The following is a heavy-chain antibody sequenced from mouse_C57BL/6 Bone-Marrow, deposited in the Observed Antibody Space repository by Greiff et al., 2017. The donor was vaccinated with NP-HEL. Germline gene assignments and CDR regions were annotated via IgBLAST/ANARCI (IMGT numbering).Heavy chain of an antibody. CDR1: GFTFSSYG. J-gene: IGHJ2*01. D-gene: IGHD2-4*01. CDR3: ARQGDYDSYYFDY. V-gene: IGHV5-6*01. Sequence: EVQLVESGGDLVKPGGSLKLSCAASGFTFSSYGMSWVRQTPDKRLEWVATICSGGSYTYYPDSVKGRFTISRDNAKNTLYLQMSSLKSEDTAMYYCARQGDYDSYYFDYWGQGTTLTVSS. CDR2: ICSGGSYT.